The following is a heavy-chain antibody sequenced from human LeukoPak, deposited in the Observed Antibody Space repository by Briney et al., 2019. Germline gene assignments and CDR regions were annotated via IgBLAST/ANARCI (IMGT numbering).Heavy chain of an antibody. D-gene: IGHD3-9*01. Sequence: ASVKVSCKASGYTFTGYYMHWVRQAPGQGLEWMGWINPNSGGTNYAQKFQGRVTMTRDTSISTAYMELSRLRSDDTAVYYCARGGYDILTGYYHDAFDIWGQGTMVTVS. CDR3: ARGGYDILTGYYHDAFDI. V-gene: IGHV1-2*02. CDR2: INPNSGGT. CDR1: GYTFTGYY. J-gene: IGHJ3*02.